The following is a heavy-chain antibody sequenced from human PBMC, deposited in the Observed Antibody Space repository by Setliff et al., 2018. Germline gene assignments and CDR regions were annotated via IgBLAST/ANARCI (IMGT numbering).Heavy chain of an antibody. V-gene: IGHV4-38-2*01. CDR1: GYSISSGYY. Sequence: PSETLSLTCDVSGYSISSGYYWGWIRQPPGRGLEWIGTIFYRGTTYYNLSLKSPVTISLDASKNQFSLTLKSVTAADTAVYFCARRGSGSYYDGADFLSFDFWGQGAPVTVSS. CDR3: ARRGSGSYYDGADFLSFDF. J-gene: IGHJ4*02. CDR2: IFYRGTT. D-gene: IGHD3-22*01.